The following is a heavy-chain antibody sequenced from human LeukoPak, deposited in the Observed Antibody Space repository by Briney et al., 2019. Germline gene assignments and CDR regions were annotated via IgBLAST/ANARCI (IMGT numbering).Heavy chain of an antibody. CDR2: IFYSGTT. CDR1: GGSISSRSYY. D-gene: IGHD1-26*01. Sequence: SETLSLTCTVSGGSISSRSYYWGWIRQPPGKGLEWIGSIFYSGTTYYNPSLKSRVTISVDTSKNQFSLKLSSVTAADTAVYYCARQGLQARWFDPWGQGTLVTVSS. V-gene: IGHV4-39*01. CDR3: ARQGLQARWFDP. J-gene: IGHJ5*02.